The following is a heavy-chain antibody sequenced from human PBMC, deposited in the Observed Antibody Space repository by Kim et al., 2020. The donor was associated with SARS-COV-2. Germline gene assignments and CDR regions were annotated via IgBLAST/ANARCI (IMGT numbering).Heavy chain of an antibody. CDR2: IWYDGSNK. J-gene: IGHJ4*02. V-gene: IGHV3-33*01. D-gene: IGHD3-10*01. CDR3: ARNRIYYYGSGRPDPWSFGY. Sequence: GGSLRLSCAASGFTFSSYGMHWVRQAPGKGLEWVAVIWYDGSNKYYADSVKGRFTISRDNSKNTLYLQMNSLRAEDTAVYYCARNRIYYYGSGRPDPWSFGYWGQGTRVTVSS. CDR1: GFTFSSYG.